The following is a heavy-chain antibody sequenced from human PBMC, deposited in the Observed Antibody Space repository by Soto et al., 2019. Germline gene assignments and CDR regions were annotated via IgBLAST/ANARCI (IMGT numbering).Heavy chain of an antibody. CDR1: GGSISSSSYY. J-gene: IGHJ4*02. CDR2: IYYSGST. CDR3: ARLTLEDYFDY. V-gene: IGHV4-39*01. Sequence: SETLSLTCTVSGGSISSSSYYWGWIRQPPGKGLEWIGSIYYSGSTYYNPSLKSRVTISVDTSKNQFSLKLSSVTAADTAVYYCARLTLEDYFDYWGQGTLVTVSS. D-gene: IGHD1-1*01.